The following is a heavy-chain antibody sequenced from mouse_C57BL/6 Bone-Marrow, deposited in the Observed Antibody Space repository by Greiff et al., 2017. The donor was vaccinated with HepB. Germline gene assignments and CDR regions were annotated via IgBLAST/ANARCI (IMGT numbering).Heavy chain of an antibody. Sequence: QVQLQQPGAELVRPGTSVKLSCKASGYTFTSYWMHWVKQRPGQGLEWIGVIDPSDSYTNYNQKFKGKATLTVDTSSSTAYMQISSLTSEDSAVYYCARGGVYSNPGYWGQGTLVTVSA. CDR3: ARGGVYSNPGY. D-gene: IGHD2-5*01. V-gene: IGHV1-59*01. CDR2: IDPSDSYT. CDR1: GYTFTSYW. J-gene: IGHJ3*02.